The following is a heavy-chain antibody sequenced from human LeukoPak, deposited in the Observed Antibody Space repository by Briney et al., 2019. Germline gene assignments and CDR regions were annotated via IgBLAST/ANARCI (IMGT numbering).Heavy chain of an antibody. J-gene: IGHJ5*02. CDR1: GFTVSNAW. CDR2: IKSRTDGGTT. D-gene: IGHD5-12*01. Sequence: PGGSLRLSCAASGFTVSNAWMSWVRQAPGQGLEWVGRIKSRTDGGTTDYAAPVKGKFTISRDDSKNTLYLQMNSLKTEDTAFYYCTTGVDLAAWGQGTLVTVSS. CDR3: TTGVDLAA. V-gene: IGHV3-15*01.